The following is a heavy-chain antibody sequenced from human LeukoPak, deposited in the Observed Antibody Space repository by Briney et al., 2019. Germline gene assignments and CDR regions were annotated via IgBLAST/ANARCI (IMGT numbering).Heavy chain of an antibody. CDR3: TTARNMVRGVIPLDY. V-gene: IGHV3-15*01. J-gene: IGHJ4*02. Sequence: GGSLRLSCAASGFSFNYAWVSWGRQAPGKGLERVCRVRSKTDGCTTDYAAPVKGRFPISRDDSKNTLYLQMNSLKTGDTAVYYCTTARNMVRGVIPLDYWGQGTLVTVSS. D-gene: IGHD3-10*01. CDR1: GFSFNYAW. CDR2: VRSKTDGCTT.